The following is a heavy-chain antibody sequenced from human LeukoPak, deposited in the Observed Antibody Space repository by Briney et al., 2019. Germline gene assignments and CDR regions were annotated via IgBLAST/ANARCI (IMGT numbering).Heavy chain of an antibody. V-gene: IGHV3-21*01. CDR2: ISSSSSYI. J-gene: IGHJ1*01. Sequence: PGGSLRLSCAASGFTFSSYSMNWVRQAPGKGLEWVSSISSSSSYIYYADSVKGRFTISRDNAKNSLYLQMNGLRAEDTAVYYCARDLIEDYYDSSGYDRYFQHWGQGTLVTVSS. CDR1: GFTFSSYS. D-gene: IGHD3-22*01. CDR3: ARDLIEDYYDSSGYDRYFQH.